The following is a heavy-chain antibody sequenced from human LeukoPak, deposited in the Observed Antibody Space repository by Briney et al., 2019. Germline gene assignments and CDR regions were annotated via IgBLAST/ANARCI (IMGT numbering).Heavy chain of an antibody. CDR3: ARERAKPDWSRAFDI. CDR1: GYTFTSYG. Sequence: ASVKVSCKASGYTFTSYGISWVRQAPGQGLEWMGWISAYNGNTNYAQKLQGRVTMTTDTSTSTAYMELRSLRSDDTAVYYCARERAKPDWSRAFDIWGQGTMVTVSS. CDR2: ISAYNGNT. V-gene: IGHV1-18*01. D-gene: IGHD1-1*01. J-gene: IGHJ3*02.